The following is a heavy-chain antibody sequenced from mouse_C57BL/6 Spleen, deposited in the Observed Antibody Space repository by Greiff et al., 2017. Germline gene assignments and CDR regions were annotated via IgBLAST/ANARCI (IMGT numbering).Heavy chain of an antibody. V-gene: IGHV5-4*03. CDR1: GFTFSSYA. D-gene: IGHD4-1*02. CDR3: ASPTGTPGFAY. J-gene: IGHJ3*01. CDR2: ISDGGSYT. Sequence: EVKLMESGGGLVKPGGSLKLSCAASGFTFSSYAMSWVRQTPEKRLEWVATISDGGSYTYYPDNVKGRFTISRDNAKNNLYLQLSHLKSEDTAMYYCASPTGTPGFAYWGQGTLVTVSA.